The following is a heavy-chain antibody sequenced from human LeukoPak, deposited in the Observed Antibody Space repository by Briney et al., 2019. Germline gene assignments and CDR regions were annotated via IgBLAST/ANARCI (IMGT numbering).Heavy chain of an antibody. CDR3: ATLTGPRTFDY. Sequence: GGSLRLSCAAPGFTFDDYGISWVRHAPGKGLEWVSGINWTGDNTAYADSVKGRFTISRDNAKNSLYLQMDSLRADDTALYYCATLTGPRTFDYWGQGTLVTVSS. CDR2: INWTGDNT. CDR1: GFTFDDYG. V-gene: IGHV3-20*04. D-gene: IGHD1-20*01. J-gene: IGHJ4*02.